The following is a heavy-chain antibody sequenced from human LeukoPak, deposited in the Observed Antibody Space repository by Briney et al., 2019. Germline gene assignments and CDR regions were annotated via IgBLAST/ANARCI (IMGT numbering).Heavy chain of an antibody. CDR1: GGSINNYY. CDR3: ARGCCSSSSVWFDP. D-gene: IGHD6-6*01. J-gene: IGHJ5*02. Sequence: SETLSLTCTVSGGSINNYYWSWIRQPPGKGLEWIGYIYYSGSTNYNPSLKSRVTISVDTSKNQFSLKLSSVTAADTAVYYCARGCCSSSSVWFDPWGQGTLVTVSS. CDR2: IYYSGST. V-gene: IGHV4-59*12.